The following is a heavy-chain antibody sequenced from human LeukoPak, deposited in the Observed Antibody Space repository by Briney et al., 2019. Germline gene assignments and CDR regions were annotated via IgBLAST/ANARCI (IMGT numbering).Heavy chain of an antibody. CDR2: IIPIFGTA. V-gene: IGHV1-69*13. CDR1: GGTFSSYA. D-gene: IGHD3-10*01. CDR3: ASSLGYYYGPEVFQH. Sequence: ASVKVSCKASGGTFSSYAISWVRQAPGQGLEWMGGIIPIFGTANYAQKFQGRVTITADESTSTAYMELSSLRSEDTAVYYCASSLGYYYGPEVFQHWGQGTLVTVSS. J-gene: IGHJ1*01.